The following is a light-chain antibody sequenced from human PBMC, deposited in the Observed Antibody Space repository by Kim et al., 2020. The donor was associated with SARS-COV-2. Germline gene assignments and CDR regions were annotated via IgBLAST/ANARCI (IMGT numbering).Light chain of an antibody. V-gene: IGKV2-30*01. CDR1: HCLLCNNGNSY. CDR3: VQATHWPLT. CDR2: KVS. J-gene: IGKJ3*01. Sequence: PAFISRGSIHCLLCNNGNSYLIWFQQRPGESPRLLIYKVSNRDSGVPDRFSGSGSGTDFTLQISGVEAEDVGVYYCVQATHWPLTFGPGTEVDIK.